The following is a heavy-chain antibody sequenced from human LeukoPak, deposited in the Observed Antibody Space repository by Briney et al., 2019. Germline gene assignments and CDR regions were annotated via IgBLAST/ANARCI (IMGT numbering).Heavy chain of an antibody. Sequence: GGSLRLSCAASGFTFSSYSMNWVRQAPGKGLEWVSSISSSSSYIYYADSVEGRFTISRDNAKNSLYLQMNSLRAEDTAVYYCAICNVGTAGVDYWGQGTLVTVSS. CDR1: GFTFSSYS. J-gene: IGHJ4*02. D-gene: IGHD5-18*01. CDR2: ISSSSSYI. V-gene: IGHV3-21*01. CDR3: AICNVGTAGVDY.